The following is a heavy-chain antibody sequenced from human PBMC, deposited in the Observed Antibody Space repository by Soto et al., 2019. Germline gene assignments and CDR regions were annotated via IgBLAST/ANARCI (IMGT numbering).Heavy chain of an antibody. Sequence: ASVKVSCKASGYTFTSYAMHWVRQAPGQRLEWMGWINAGNGNTKYSQKFQGRVTITRDTSTSTAYMELRSLRSDDTAVYYCARDRHDILTGYYMAPQAFDIWGQGTMVTVSS. J-gene: IGHJ3*02. CDR1: GYTFTSYA. V-gene: IGHV1-3*01. CDR2: INAGNGNT. D-gene: IGHD3-9*01. CDR3: ARDRHDILTGYYMAPQAFDI.